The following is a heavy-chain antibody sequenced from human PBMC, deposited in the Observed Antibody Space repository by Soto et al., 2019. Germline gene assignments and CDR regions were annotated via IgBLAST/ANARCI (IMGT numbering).Heavy chain of an antibody. Sequence: GGSLRLSCAASGFAFSTYGMHWVRQAPGKGLEWLAVISNNGSNKYYADSVKGRFTISRDDSKDTLFLQMNSLRGEDTAIYYCARVIRADITSSNCHSSTCMDVWGQGPMIT. D-gene: IGHD2-15*01. J-gene: IGHJ6*02. CDR2: ISNNGSNK. CDR1: GFAFSTYG. CDR3: ARVIRADITSSNCHSSTCMDV. V-gene: IGHV3-30*03.